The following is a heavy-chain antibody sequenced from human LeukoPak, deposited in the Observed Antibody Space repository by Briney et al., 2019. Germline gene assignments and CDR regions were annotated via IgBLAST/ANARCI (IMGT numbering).Heavy chain of an antibody. V-gene: IGHV5-51*01. CDR3: ARLNSIFWSGYYRGFDY. D-gene: IGHD3-3*01. CDR1: GYSFTSYW. J-gene: IGHJ4*02. Sequence: GESLKISCKGSGYSFTSYWIGWVRQMPGKGLEWMGIIYPGDSDTRYSQSFQGQVTISADKSISTAYLQWSSLKASDTAMYYCARLNSIFWSGYYRGFDYWGQGTLVTVSS. CDR2: IYPGDSDT.